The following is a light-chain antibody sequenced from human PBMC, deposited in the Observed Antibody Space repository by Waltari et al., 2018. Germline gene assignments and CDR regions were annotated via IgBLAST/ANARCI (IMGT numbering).Light chain of an antibody. V-gene: IGLV2-14*03. CDR2: DVT. CDR3: SSFTSISTLV. Sequence: QSALTQPASVSGSPGQSITISCTGTSSDIGGYNYVSWYQQHPGKAPKLIIYDVTNRPSGVSNRFAGSKSGNTASLTISGLQAEDEGDYYCSSFTSISTLVFGGGTKLTVL. J-gene: IGLJ2*01. CDR1: SSDIGGYNY.